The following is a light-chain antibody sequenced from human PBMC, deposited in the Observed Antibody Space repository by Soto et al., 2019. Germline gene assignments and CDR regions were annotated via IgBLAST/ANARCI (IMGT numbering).Light chain of an antibody. CDR1: SSNIGANFD. Sequence: QSALTQPPSVSGAPGQRVTISCTGSSSNIGANFDVGWFQHLPGSAPKVLIYGNTNRPSGVPARFSGSKYGTSASLAITGLQADDEADYYCQSYDSSLRAYVFGRRNKATVL. J-gene: IGLJ1*01. CDR3: QSYDSSLRAYV. V-gene: IGLV1-40*01. CDR2: GNT.